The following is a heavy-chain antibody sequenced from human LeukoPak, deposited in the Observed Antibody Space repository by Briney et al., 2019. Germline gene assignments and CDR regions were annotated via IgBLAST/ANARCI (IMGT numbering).Heavy chain of an antibody. J-gene: IGHJ5*02. CDR2: ISSSGTTI. CDR1: GFTFSAYE. CDR3: ARYSIVRGVALWFDP. Sequence: GGSLRLSCTASGFTFSAYEMNWVRQAPGKGLEWVSHISSSGTTIYYADSVKGRFTISRDNAGNSLYLQMNSLRDEDTAIYYCARYSIVRGVALWFDPWGQGTLVIVSS. D-gene: IGHD3-10*01. V-gene: IGHV3-48*03.